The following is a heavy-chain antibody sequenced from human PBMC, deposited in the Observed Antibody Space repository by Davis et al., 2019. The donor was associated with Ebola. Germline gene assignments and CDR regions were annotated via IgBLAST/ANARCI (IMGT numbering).Heavy chain of an antibody. CDR1: GFTFSGSA. Sequence: GESLKISCAASGFTFSGSAMHWVRQASGKGLEWVGCIRSKANSYATAYAASVKGRFTISRDDSKNTAYLQMNSLKTEDTAVYYCTSRIAARLGAAAGPQETHYYYYGMDVWGQGTTVTVSS. V-gene: IGHV3-73*01. J-gene: IGHJ6*02. D-gene: IGHD6-6*01. CDR2: IRSKANSYAT. CDR3: TSRIAARLGAAAGPQETHYYYYGMDV.